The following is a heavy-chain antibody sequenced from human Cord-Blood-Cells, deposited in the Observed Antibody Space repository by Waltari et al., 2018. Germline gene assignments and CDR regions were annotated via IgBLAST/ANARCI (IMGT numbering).Heavy chain of an antibody. D-gene: IGHD6-13*01. CDR3: ARGYSSSWYWFDP. J-gene: IGHJ5*02. CDR2: IYYSGST. Sequence: QVQLQESGPGLVKPSETLSLTCPVPGGPISSYYWTWTRQPPGKGLEWIGYIYYSGSTNYNPSLKSRVTISVDTSKNQFSLKLSSVTAADTAVYYCARGYSSSWYWFDPWGQGTLVTVSS. CDR1: GGPISSYY. V-gene: IGHV4-59*01.